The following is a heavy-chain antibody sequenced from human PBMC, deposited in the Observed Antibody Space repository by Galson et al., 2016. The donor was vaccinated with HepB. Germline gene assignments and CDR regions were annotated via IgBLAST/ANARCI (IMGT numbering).Heavy chain of an antibody. J-gene: IGHJ6*02. CDR1: GDTFNAYA. Sequence: SVKVSCKASGDTFNAYAITWVRQAPGQGPEWMGEIIPIFNTPKYAQKFQGRVTITADLSTNTAFMELSSLTFDDTAVYYCARDAGWERGNYYGMDVWGQGTTVIVSS. V-gene: IGHV1-69*13. CDR3: ARDAGWERGNYYGMDV. D-gene: IGHD1-26*01. CDR2: IIPIFNTP.